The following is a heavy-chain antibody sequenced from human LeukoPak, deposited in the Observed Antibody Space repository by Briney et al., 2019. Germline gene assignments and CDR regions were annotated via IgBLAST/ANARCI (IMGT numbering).Heavy chain of an antibody. CDR1: GFTFDDYA. J-gene: IGHJ6*02. D-gene: IGHD3-10*01. CDR2: ISWNSGSI. Sequence: GGSLRLSCAASGFTFDDYAMHWVRQAPGKGLEWVSGISWNSGSIGYADSVKGRFTISRDNAKNSLYLQMNSLRAEDTALYYCAKDLYGSGTQSYHYYYYYGMDVWGQGTTVTVSS. V-gene: IGHV3-9*01. CDR3: AKDLYGSGTQSYHYYYYYGMDV.